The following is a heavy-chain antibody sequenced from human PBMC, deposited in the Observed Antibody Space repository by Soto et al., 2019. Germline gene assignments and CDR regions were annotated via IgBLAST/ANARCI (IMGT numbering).Heavy chain of an antibody. J-gene: IGHJ4*02. Sequence: GASVKVSCKASGYTFTCRYLHWVRQAPGQALEWMGWITAFNGNTNYAQKFQDRVTITRDRSMSTAYMELSSLRSEDTAMYYCAISAGWELAYYFDYWGQGTLVTVSS. V-gene: IGHV1-45*02. CDR3: AISAGWELAYYFDY. CDR1: GYTFTCRY. CDR2: ITAFNGNT. D-gene: IGHD1-26*01.